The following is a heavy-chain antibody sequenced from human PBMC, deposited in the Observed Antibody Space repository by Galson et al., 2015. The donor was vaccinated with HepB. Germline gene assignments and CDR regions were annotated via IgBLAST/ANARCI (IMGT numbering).Heavy chain of an antibody. Sequence: QSGAEVKKPGESLRISCKGSGYSFSSYWITWVRQMPGKGLEWMGRIDPSDSDTNYSPSFQGHVTILVDKSTSTAYVQWSSLKASDTAMYYCARPLYSSGYYYGAFDIWGQGTMVTVSS. J-gene: IGHJ3*02. CDR2: IDPSDSDT. CDR3: ARPLYSSGYYYGAFDI. D-gene: IGHD3-22*01. CDR1: GYSFSSYW. V-gene: IGHV5-10-1*01.